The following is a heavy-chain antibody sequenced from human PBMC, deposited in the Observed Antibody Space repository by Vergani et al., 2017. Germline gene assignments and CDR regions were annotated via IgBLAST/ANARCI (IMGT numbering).Heavy chain of an antibody. D-gene: IGHD2-15*01. Sequence: QVQLQESGPGLVKPSETLSLTCSVSGYSISRGYYWGWIRQPPGKGPEWIGHIHTGGSTDLNPSFKSRVSISVDTSKSQFSLNLISVTVADTAVYYCARSRPYCTSGSCPAIWGQGTLVTVSS. CDR3: ARSRPYCTSGSCPAI. CDR2: IHTGGST. CDR1: GYSISRGYY. J-gene: IGHJ4*02. V-gene: IGHV4-38-2*02.